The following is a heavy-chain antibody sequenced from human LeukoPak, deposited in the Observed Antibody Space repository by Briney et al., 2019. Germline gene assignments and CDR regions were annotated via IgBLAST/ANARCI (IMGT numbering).Heavy chain of an antibody. Sequence: SETLSLTCAVYGGSFRGYYWSWIRRPPGRGLEWIGEVNHSGSTNYNPSLKSRVTISEDTSKSQFSLKLSSVTAADTAVYYCARGGNIWSGLLGRNWFDPWGQGTLVNVSS. CDR3: ARGGNIWSGLLGRNWFDP. CDR1: GGSFRGYY. CDR2: VNHSGST. J-gene: IGHJ5*02. D-gene: IGHD3-3*01. V-gene: IGHV4-34*01.